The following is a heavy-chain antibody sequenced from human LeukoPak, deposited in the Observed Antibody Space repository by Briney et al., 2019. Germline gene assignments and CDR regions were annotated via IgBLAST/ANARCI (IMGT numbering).Heavy chain of an antibody. CDR2: ISWNSGSI. V-gene: IGHV3-9*01. J-gene: IGHJ4*02. D-gene: IGHD6-19*01. CDR3: AKERGNSGWYRGPFDY. Sequence: QPGGSLRLSCAASGFTFDDYAMHWVRQAPGKGLEWVSGISWNSGSIGYADSVKGRFTISRDNAKNSLYLQMNSLRAEDTALYYCAKERGNSGWYRGPFDYWGQGTLVTVSS. CDR1: GFTFDDYA.